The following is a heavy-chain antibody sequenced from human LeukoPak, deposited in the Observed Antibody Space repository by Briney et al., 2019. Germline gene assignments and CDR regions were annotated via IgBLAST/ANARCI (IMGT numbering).Heavy chain of an antibody. J-gene: IGHJ6*02. V-gene: IGHV4-34*01. CDR3: ARHPCSSSTCNYYYGMDV. D-gene: IGHD2-2*01. Sequence: PSETLFLTCAVYDRSFSGYYWSWIRQTPGKGLERIGEINHSGSTNYNPSLKSRVTISLDTSKNQFSLGLSSVTAADTAMYYCARHPCSSSTCNYYYGMDVWGQGTTVTVSS. CDR2: INHSGST. CDR1: DRSFSGYY.